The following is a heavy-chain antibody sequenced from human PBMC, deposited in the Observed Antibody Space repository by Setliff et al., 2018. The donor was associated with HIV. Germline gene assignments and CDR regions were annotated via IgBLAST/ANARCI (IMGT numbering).Heavy chain of an antibody. V-gene: IGHV3-30*18. D-gene: IGHD3-9*01. Sequence: PGGSLRLSCAASGFTFSSYGMNWVRQAPGKGLEWVAVMSYDGSNKYYPDSVRGRFTISRDNSKNTLYLQMNSLRPEDTAVYYCAKGTYYDLLTAYYLSDYYMDVWGQGTTVTVSS. CDR3: AKGTYYDLLTAYYLSDYYMDV. CDR1: GFTFSSYG. J-gene: IGHJ6*03. CDR2: MSYDGSNK.